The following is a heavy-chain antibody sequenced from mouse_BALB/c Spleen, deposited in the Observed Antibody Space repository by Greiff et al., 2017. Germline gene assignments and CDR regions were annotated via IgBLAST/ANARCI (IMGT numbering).Heavy chain of an antibody. D-gene: IGHD1-1*01. J-gene: IGHJ1*01. CDR2: IWAGGST. CDR1: GFSLTSYG. Sequence: VQRVESGPGLVAPSQSLSITCTVSGFSLTSYGVHWVRQPPGKGLAWLGVIWAGGSTNYNSALMSRLSISKDNSKSQVFLKMNSLQTDDTAMYYCARGYYGSSPFDVWGAGTTVTVSS. V-gene: IGHV2-9*02. CDR3: ARGYYGSSPFDV.